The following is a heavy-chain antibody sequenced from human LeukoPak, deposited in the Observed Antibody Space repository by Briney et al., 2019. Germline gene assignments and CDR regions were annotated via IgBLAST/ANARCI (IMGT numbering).Heavy chain of an antibody. CDR1: GFTFSSYA. CDR3: AKASYDILTGYYSFDY. D-gene: IGHD3-9*01. J-gene: IGHJ4*02. V-gene: IGHV3-23*01. CDR2: ISGSGGST. Sequence: GGSLRLSCAASGFTFSSYAMSWVRQAPGKGLEWVSTISGSGGSTYYADSVKGRFTISRDNSKNTLYLQMNSLRAEDTAVYYCAKASYDILTGYYSFDYWGQGTLVTVSS.